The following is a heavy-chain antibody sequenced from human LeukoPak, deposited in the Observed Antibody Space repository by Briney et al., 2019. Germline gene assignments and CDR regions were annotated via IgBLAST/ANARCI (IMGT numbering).Heavy chain of an antibody. D-gene: IGHD3-22*01. Sequence: ASVKVSCKASGYTFTNYAMHWVRQAPGQRLEWMGWISVGNDNTKYSQKFQGKVTITRDTSASTAYMELSSLRSEDTAVYYCARDRSYYDSSGYLDYWGQGTLVTVSS. CDR1: GYTFTNYA. V-gene: IGHV1-3*01. J-gene: IGHJ4*02. CDR3: ARDRSYYDSSGYLDY. CDR2: ISVGNDNT.